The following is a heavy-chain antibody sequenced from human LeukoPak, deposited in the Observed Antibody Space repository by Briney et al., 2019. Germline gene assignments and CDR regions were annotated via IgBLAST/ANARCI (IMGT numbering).Heavy chain of an antibody. D-gene: IGHD5-18*01. Sequence: GGSLRLSCAASGFTFAIHAMTWVRQAPGKGLEWVSGISGDGASTHYADSVKGRFTISRDNSKNTLSLQMNSLRAEDTAVYYCAKGIELWLTYFDHWGQGTLVTASS. CDR1: GFTFAIHA. CDR3: AKGIELWLTYFDH. CDR2: ISGDGAST. J-gene: IGHJ4*02. V-gene: IGHV3-23*01.